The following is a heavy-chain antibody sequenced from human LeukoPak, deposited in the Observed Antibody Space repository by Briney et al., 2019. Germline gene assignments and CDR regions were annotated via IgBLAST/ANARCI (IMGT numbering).Heavy chain of an antibody. J-gene: IGHJ4*02. V-gene: IGHV3-30*02. D-gene: IGHD5-12*01. CDR1: GFTFSSYG. Sequence: GGSLRLSCAASGFTFSSYGMHWVRQAPGKGLEWVAFIRHEGSNKYYADSVKGRFNISRENSKNNLYLQMNSLRAEDTAVYYCSKGASGYEFDYWGQGTLVTVSS. CDR2: IRHEGSNK. CDR3: SKGASGYEFDY.